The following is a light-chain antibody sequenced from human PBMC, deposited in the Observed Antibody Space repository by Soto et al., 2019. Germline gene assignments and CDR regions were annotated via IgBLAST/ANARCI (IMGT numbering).Light chain of an antibody. CDR3: QQRSNWPRT. CDR1: QSVSSY. V-gene: IGKV3-11*01. CDR2: DAS. J-gene: IGKJ1*01. Sequence: EIVLTQSPATLSLSPGERATLSCRASQSVSSYLAWYQQKPGQAPRLLIYDASSRATGIPARFSGRGSGTDFTLTISSLEPEDFAVYYCQQRSNWPRTFGQGTKVEIK.